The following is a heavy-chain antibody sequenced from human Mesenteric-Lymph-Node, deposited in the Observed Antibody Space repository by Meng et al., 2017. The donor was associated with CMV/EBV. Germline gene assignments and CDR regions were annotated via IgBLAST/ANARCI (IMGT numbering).Heavy chain of an antibody. CDR1: GFTFSSSW. J-gene: IGHJ4*02. CDR3: ARSSGYCSNGVCYLDY. V-gene: IGHV3-74*03. D-gene: IGHD2-8*01. CDR2: INSDGSST. Sequence: GESLKISCAASGFTFSSSWMHWVRQAPGQGLVWVSRINSDGSSTSQAASVKGRFTISRDNGKNTLYLQMNSLKVEDTAVYYCARSSGYCSNGVCYLDYWGQGTLVTVSS.